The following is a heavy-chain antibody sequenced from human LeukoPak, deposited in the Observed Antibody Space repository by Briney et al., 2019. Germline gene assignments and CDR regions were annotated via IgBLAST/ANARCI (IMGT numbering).Heavy chain of an antibody. V-gene: IGHV4-61*05. J-gene: IGHJ5*02. CDR3: ARHGSAPKYYYDSSGYSRWFDP. D-gene: IGHD3-22*01. Sequence: PSETLSLTCTVSGGSISSSSYYWGWIRQPPGKGLEWIGYIYYSGSTNYNPSLKSRVTISVDTSKNQFSLKLGSVTAADTAVYYCARHGSAPKYYYDSSGYSRWFDPWGQGTLVTVSS. CDR2: IYYSGST. CDR1: GGSISSSSYY.